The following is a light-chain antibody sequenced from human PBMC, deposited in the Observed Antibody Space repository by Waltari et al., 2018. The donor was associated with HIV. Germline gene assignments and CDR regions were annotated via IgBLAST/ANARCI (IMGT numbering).Light chain of an antibody. CDR3: QQYNNWPPGT. Sequence: EIVMTQSPATLSVSPGARATLSCRASQSVSSNLAWYQQKPGQAPRLLIYGASTRATGIPARFSGSGSGTEFTLTISSLQSEDCAVYYCQQYNNWPPGTFGQGTKLEIK. V-gene: IGKV3-15*01. CDR2: GAS. J-gene: IGKJ2*01. CDR1: QSVSSN.